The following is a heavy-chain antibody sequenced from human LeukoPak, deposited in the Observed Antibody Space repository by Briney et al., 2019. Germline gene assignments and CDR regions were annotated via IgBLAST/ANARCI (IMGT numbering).Heavy chain of an antibody. D-gene: IGHD5-12*01. CDR2: IYYSGST. J-gene: IGHJ4*02. V-gene: IGHV4-30-4*01. Sequence: SETLSLTCTVSGGSISSGDYYWSWIRQPPGKGLEWIGYIYYSGSTYYNPSLKSRLTLSKDTSKNHFSLTLSSVTAADTAVYYCARAHGSGGDYFDYWGQGTLVTVSS. CDR3: ARAHGSGGDYFDY. CDR1: GGSISSGDYY.